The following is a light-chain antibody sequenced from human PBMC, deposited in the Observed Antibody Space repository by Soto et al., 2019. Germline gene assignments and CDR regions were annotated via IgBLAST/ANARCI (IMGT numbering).Light chain of an antibody. CDR3: AAWDDSLRGWV. CDR2: RNS. V-gene: IGLV1-47*01. CDR1: SSNIGSNY. J-gene: IGLJ3*02. Sequence: QSVLTQPPSASGTPGQRVTISCSESSSNIGSNYVSWYQQLPGTAPKLLIYRNSQRPSGVPDRFSGSRSGTSASLAVSGLRSEDEADYYCAAWDDSLRGWVFGGGTKVTVL.